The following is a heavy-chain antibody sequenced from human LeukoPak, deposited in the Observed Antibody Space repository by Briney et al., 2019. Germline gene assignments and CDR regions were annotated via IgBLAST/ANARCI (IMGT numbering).Heavy chain of an antibody. J-gene: IGHJ6*03. V-gene: IGHV4-4*09. CDR2: IYTSGST. D-gene: IGHD7-27*01. Sequence: SETLSLTCTVSGGSISSYYWSWIRQPPGKGLEWIGYIYTSGSTNYNPSLKSRVTISVDTSKYHFSLKLSSVTAADTAVYYCARIARWGYSYMDVWGKGTTVTVSS. CDR3: ARIARWGYSYMDV. CDR1: GGSISSYY.